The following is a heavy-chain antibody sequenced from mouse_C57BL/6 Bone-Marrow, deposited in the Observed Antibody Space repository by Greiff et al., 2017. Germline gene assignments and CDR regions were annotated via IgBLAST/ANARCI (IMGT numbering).Heavy chain of an antibody. CDR3: ARRDWSYDFDY. CDR2: ISSGGSYT. CDR1: GFTFSSYG. D-gene: IGHD2-14*01. J-gene: IGHJ2*01. V-gene: IGHV5-6*02. Sequence: EVKLMESGGDLVKPGGSLKLSCAASGFTFSSYGMSWVRQTPDKRLEWVATISSGGSYTYYPDSVKGRFTISRDNAKNTLYLQMSSLKSEDTAMSYCARRDWSYDFDYWGQGTTLTVSS.